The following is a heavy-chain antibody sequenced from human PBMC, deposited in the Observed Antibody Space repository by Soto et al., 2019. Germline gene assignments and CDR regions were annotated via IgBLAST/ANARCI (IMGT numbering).Heavy chain of an antibody. Sequence: KASCKGSGYLCTSYSIGWVRQRLGKGLEWMGIIYPGDSDTRYSPSFQGQVTISADKSISTAYLQWSSLKASDTAMYYCERRLMTTVTEDAFDIWGQGTMVTVSS. CDR1: GYLCTSYS. D-gene: IGHD4-17*01. CDR3: ERRLMTTVTEDAFDI. V-gene: IGHV5-51*01. J-gene: IGHJ3*02. CDR2: IYPGDSDT.